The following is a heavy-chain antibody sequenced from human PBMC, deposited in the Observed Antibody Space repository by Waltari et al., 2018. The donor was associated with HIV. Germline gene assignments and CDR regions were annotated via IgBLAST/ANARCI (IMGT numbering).Heavy chain of an antibody. J-gene: IGHJ4*02. CDR1: GYTFTTYG. Sequence: QVQLVPSGSELKAPGASVKVSCKASGYTFTTYGINWVRQAPGQGLEWMGWINTKTGNPTYAQGFTGRFVFSLDTSVTSAYLQITSLRSEDTAVYYCGRSPGRSVDYWGQGTLVTVFS. D-gene: IGHD3-10*01. V-gene: IGHV7-4-1*02. CDR3: GRSPGRSVDY. CDR2: INTKTGNP.